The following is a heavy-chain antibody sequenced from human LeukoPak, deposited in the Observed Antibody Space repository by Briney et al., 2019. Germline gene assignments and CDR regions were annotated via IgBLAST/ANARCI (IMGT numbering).Heavy chain of an antibody. CDR1: EYTFTGYY. D-gene: IGHD3-22*01. J-gene: IGHJ5*02. Sequence: SVKVSCKASEYTFTGYYMHLVRQAPGQGLEWMGWINPNSGGTNYAQKFQGRVTMTRDTSISTAYMELSRLRSDDTAVYYCARDTDYYDSSGYPNWFDPWGQGTLVTVSS. CDR2: INPNSGGT. CDR3: ARDTDYYDSSGYPNWFDP. V-gene: IGHV1-2*02.